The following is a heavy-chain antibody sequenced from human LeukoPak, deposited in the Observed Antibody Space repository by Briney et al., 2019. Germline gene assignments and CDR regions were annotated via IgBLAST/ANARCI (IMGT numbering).Heavy chain of an antibody. CDR1: GFTFSSYG. D-gene: IGHD2-15*01. Sequence: PGGSLRLSCAASGFTFSSYGMNWVRQAPGKGLEWVANIKQDGSEKYYVDSVKGRFTISRDNAKNSLYLQMNSLRAEDTAVYYCARYCPLPSTNAFDIWGQGTMVTVSS. CDR3: ARYCPLPSTNAFDI. J-gene: IGHJ3*02. CDR2: IKQDGSEK. V-gene: IGHV3-7*01.